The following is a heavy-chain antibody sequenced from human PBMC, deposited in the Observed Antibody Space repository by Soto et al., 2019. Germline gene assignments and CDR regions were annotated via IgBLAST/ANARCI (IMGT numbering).Heavy chain of an antibody. D-gene: IGHD3-10*01. V-gene: IGHV3-23*01. Sequence: EVQLLESGGGLVQPGGSLRLSCAASGFTFSSYAMSWVRQAPGKGLEWVSAISGSGGSTYYADSVKGRFTISRDNSKNTLYLQMNSLRAEDTAVYYCAKLDYYGSGSTGPIDYWGQGTLVTVSS. CDR3: AKLDYYGSGSTGPIDY. CDR1: GFTFSSYA. J-gene: IGHJ4*02. CDR2: ISGSGGST.